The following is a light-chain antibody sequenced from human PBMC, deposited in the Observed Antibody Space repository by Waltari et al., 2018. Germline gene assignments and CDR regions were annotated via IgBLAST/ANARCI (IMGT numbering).Light chain of an antibody. CDR1: QSVSSN. J-gene: IGKJ2*01. CDR3: QQYNNWPPMYT. V-gene: IGKV3-15*01. CDR2: AAS. Sequence: EIVMTQSPATLSVSPVERVTLSCRASQSVSSNLAWYQQKPGQAPRVLIYAASTRATGIPARFSGSGSGTEFTLTISSLQSEDFAVYYCQQYNNWPPMYTFGQGTKLEIK.